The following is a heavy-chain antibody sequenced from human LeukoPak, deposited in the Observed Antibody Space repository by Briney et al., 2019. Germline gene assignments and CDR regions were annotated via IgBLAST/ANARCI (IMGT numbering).Heavy chain of an antibody. D-gene: IGHD2-15*01. Sequence: GGSLRLSCAASGFTFSSYAMSWVRQAPGKGLEWVSAISGSGGSTYYADSVKGRFTISRDNSKNTLYLQMNSLRAEDTAVYYCAKDPLYCSGGSCYAFDIWGQGTMVTVSS. CDR2: ISGSGGST. V-gene: IGHV3-23*01. J-gene: IGHJ3*02. CDR1: GFTFSSYA. CDR3: AKDPLYCSGGSCYAFDI.